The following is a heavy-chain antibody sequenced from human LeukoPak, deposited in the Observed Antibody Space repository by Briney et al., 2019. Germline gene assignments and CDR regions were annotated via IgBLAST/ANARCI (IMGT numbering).Heavy chain of an antibody. CDR1: GYTFTSYG. D-gene: IGHD6-19*01. Sequence: AASVKVSCKASGYTFTSYGISWVRQAPGQGLEWTGWISAYNGNTNYAQKLQGRVTMTTDTSTSTAYMELRSLRSDDTAVYYCARYVAVAGTGLVNYYYMDVWGKGTTVTVSS. CDR2: ISAYNGNT. CDR3: ARYVAVAGTGLVNYYYMDV. J-gene: IGHJ6*03. V-gene: IGHV1-18*01.